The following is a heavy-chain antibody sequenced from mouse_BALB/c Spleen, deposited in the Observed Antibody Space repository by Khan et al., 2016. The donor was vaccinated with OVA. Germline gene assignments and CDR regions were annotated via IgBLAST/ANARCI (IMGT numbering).Heavy chain of an antibody. CDR2: IRYDSNS. Sequence: EVQLQESGPGLVKPSQSLSLTCSVTGYSITSGYFWNWIRQFPGNSLEWMGYIRYDSNSVYNPSLKNRIAITRDTSKNHFFLKLNSVTPEDTATYYCARGGSSGPAWFAYWGQGTLVTVSA. CDR1: GYSITSGYF. J-gene: IGHJ3*01. D-gene: IGHD3-1*01. CDR3: ARGGSSGPAWFAY. V-gene: IGHV3-6*02.